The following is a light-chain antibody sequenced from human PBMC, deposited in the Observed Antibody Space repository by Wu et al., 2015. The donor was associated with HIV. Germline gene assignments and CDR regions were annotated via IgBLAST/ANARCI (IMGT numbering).Light chain of an antibody. CDR3: QKYNTAPWT. J-gene: IGKJ1*01. Sequence: DIQMTQSPSSLSASVGDRVTITCRASQNINNYLNWYRQKPGKAPELLIYAASSFQSGVPLRFSGSGSGTDFTLTISSLQPEDVATYYCQKYNTAPWTFGQGTKVEIK. CDR1: QNINNY. CDR2: AAS. V-gene: IGKV1-39*01.